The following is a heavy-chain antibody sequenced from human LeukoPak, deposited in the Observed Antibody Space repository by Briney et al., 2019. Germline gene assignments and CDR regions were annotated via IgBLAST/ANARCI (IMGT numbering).Heavy chain of an antibody. CDR2: INPSGGST. J-gene: IGHJ6*03. D-gene: IGHD5-18*01. V-gene: IGHV1-46*01. CDR3: ARGGRGYSYGPVLSDYYYMDV. Sequence: ASVKVSCKASGYTFTSYYMHWVRQAPGQGLEWMGIINPSGGSTSYAQKFQGRVTMTRDMSTSTVYMGLSSLRSEDTAVYYCARGGRGYSYGPVLSDYYYMDVWGKGTTVTVSS. CDR1: GYTFTSYY.